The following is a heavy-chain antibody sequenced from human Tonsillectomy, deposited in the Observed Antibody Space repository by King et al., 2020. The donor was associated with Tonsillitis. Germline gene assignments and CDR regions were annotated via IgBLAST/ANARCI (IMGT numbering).Heavy chain of an antibody. CDR3: ARGPVTPWNY. CDR1: GFTFSSYS. CDR2: ISSSSSYI. Sequence: QLVQSGGGLVKPGGSLRLSCAASGFTFSSYSMNWVRQAPGKGLEWVSSISSSSSYIYYAESVKGRFTISRDNAKNSLYLQMNSLRAEDTAGYYCARGPVTPWNYWGQGTLVTVSS. V-gene: IGHV3-21*01. D-gene: IGHD4-23*01. J-gene: IGHJ4*02.